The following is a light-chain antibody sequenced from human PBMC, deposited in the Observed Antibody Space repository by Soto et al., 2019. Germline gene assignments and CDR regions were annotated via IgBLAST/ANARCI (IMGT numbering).Light chain of an antibody. V-gene: IGLV2-14*01. J-gene: IGLJ2*01. CDR2: EVS. CDR3: SSYTKSNIVI. Sequence: QSVLTQPASVSGSPGQSITISCTGTSSDVGGYKYVSWYQQYPGKAPKLMIYEVSNRPSGVSDRFSGSKSGNTASLTISGLQAEDDADYYCSSYTKSNIVIFGGGTKVTVL. CDR1: SSDVGGYKY.